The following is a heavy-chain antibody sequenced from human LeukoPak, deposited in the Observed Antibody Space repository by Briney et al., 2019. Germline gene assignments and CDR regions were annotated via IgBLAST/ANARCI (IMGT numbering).Heavy chain of an antibody. Sequence: SETLSLTCTLCLGSISPCYRVWVRQPPGKGLEWIGYIYYSGSTNYNPSLKSRVTISVDTSRTHFSLKLSSVTAADTAFYYCARHTDYDVISRWCGPWGQGTLVTVSS. J-gene: IGHJ5*02. D-gene: IGHD4-23*01. CDR1: LGSISPCY. CDR2: IYYSGST. V-gene: IGHV4-59*08. CDR3: ARHTDYDVISRWCGP.